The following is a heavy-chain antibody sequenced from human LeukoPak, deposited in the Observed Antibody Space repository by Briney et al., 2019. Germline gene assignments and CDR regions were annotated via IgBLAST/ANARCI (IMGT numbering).Heavy chain of an antibody. D-gene: IGHD6-19*01. CDR1: GFTFIDYN. CDR3: ARGGIQVSGIDEFDY. V-gene: IGHV3-13*01. J-gene: IGHJ4*02. CDR2: IGIRGDT. Sequence: GGSLRLSCAASGFTFIDYNMHWVRQVIGKGLEWVSAIGIRGDTHYSGSVKGRFSISRENAESSLYLQMNSLRAEDTAVYYCARGGIQVSGIDEFDYWGQGTLVTVSS.